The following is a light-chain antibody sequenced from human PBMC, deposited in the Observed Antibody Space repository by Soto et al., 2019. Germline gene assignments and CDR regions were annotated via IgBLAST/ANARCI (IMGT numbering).Light chain of an antibody. CDR1: RGISSK. Sequence: EIVLAQSPGTLSLSPGERATLSCRASRGISSKLAWYQQKPGQAPSLLIYGASTRATGIPARFSGSGSGTEFTLTISSLQSEDFAVYYCHQYNNWPPWTFGQGT. V-gene: IGKV3-15*01. CDR2: GAS. CDR3: HQYNNWPPWT. J-gene: IGKJ1*01.